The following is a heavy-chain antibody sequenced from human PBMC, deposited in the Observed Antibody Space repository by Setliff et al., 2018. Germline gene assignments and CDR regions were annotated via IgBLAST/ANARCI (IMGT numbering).Heavy chain of an antibody. D-gene: IGHD3-10*01. CDR2: IIPMFGTA. CDR1: GGTFSSYA. V-gene: IGHV1-69*13. J-gene: IGHJ4*02. CDR3: AARCSSTSCRYYYGSGSSVPFDY. Sequence: ASVKVSCKASGGTFSSYAISWVRQAPGQGLEWMGGIIPMFGTANYAQKFQGRVTITADESTSTAYMELSSLRSEDTAVYYCAARCSSTSCRYYYGSGSSVPFDYWGQGTLVTV.